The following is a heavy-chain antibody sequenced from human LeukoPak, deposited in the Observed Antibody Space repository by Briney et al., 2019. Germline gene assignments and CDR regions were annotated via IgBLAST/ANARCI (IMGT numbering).Heavy chain of an antibody. CDR2: IYYSGST. CDR3: ARLWFGELSNWFDP. D-gene: IGHD3-10*01. J-gene: IGHJ5*02. CDR1: GCSISNYY. Sequence: SETLSLTCTVSGCSISNYYWSWIRQPPGKGLEWIGYIYYSGSTNYNPSLKSRVTISVDTSKNQFPLKLSSVTAADTAVYYCARLWFGELSNWFDPWGQGTLVTVSS. V-gene: IGHV4-59*01.